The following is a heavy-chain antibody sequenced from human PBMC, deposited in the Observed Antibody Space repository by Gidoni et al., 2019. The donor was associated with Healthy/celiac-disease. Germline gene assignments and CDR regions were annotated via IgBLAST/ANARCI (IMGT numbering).Heavy chain of an antibody. CDR2: IWYDGSNK. CDR3: AASRLWFGELLPFGY. CDR1: GFTFSSYG. D-gene: IGHD3-10*01. J-gene: IGHJ4*02. V-gene: IGHV3-33*01. Sequence: VQLVESGGGVVQPGRSLRLSCAASGFTFSSYGMHWVRQAPGKGLEWVAVIWYDGSNKYYADSVKGRFTISRDNSKNTLYLQMNSLRAEDTAVYYCAASRLWFGELLPFGYWGQGTLVTVSS.